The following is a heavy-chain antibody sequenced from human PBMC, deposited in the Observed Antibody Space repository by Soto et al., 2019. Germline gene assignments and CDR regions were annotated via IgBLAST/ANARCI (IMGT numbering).Heavy chain of an antibody. CDR1: GYSFTSYW. Sequence: GESLKISCKGSGYSFTSYWIGWVRQMPGKGLEWMGIIYPGDSDTRYSPSFQGQVTISADKSISTAYLQWSSLKASDTAMYYCARHGIRGMGLEYYFDYWGQGTLVTVSS. CDR2: IYPGDSDT. V-gene: IGHV5-51*01. CDR3: ARHGIRGMGLEYYFDY. D-gene: IGHD3-10*01. J-gene: IGHJ4*02.